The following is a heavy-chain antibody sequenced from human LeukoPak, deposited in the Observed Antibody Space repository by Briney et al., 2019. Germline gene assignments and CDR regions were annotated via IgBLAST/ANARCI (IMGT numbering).Heavy chain of an antibody. D-gene: IGHD6-13*01. CDR3: AKVRGAAGTFDY. CDR1: GFIFDDYA. CDR2: ISWNSGSI. V-gene: IGHV3-9*01. Sequence: PGRSLRLSCAASGFIFDDYAMHWVRQAPGKGLEWVSGISWNSGSIGYADSVKGRFTISRDNAKNSLYLQMNSLRAEDTALYYCAKVRGAAGTFDYWGQGTLVTVSS. J-gene: IGHJ4*02.